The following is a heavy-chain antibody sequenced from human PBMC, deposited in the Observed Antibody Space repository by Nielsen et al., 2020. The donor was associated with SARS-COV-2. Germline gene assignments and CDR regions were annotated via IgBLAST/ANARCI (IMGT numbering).Heavy chain of an antibody. CDR3: AKDLGPDAGYTVFNDYFDN. CDR1: GFTFSFYD. J-gene: IGHJ4*02. D-gene: IGHD5/OR15-5a*01. V-gene: IGHV3-33*06. Sequence: GGSLRLSCAASGFTFSFYDIHGVRQAPGEGLEWVAVMWADGATEHYAESVKGRFTVSRDASKNTVYLQMNSLRAADSAVYYCAKDLGPDAGYTVFNDYFDNWGQGTLVTVSS. CDR2: MWADGATE.